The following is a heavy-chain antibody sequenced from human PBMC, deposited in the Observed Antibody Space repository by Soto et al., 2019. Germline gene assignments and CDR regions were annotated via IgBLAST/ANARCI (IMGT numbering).Heavy chain of an antibody. D-gene: IGHD5-12*01. Sequence: QPGGSLRLSCEASGFTFSDYWMSWVRQAPGKGPEWVANIKFDGSEKQYVDSVRGRFTISRDNSRSSLSLQMNSLRAEDTAVYYCTKEKSVMYSGYDAFDLWGRGTMVTVSS. CDR2: IKFDGSEK. J-gene: IGHJ3*01. CDR3: TKEKSVMYSGYDAFDL. CDR1: GFTFSDYW. V-gene: IGHV3-7*01.